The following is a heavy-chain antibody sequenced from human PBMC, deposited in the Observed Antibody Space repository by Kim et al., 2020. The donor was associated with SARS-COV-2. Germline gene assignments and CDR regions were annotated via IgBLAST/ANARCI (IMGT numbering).Heavy chain of an antibody. CDR2: IKSKTDGGTT. Sequence: GGSLRLSCAASGFTFSNAWMSWVRQAPGKGLEWVGRIKSKTDGGTTDYAAPGKGRFTISRDDSKNTLYLQMNSLKTEDTAVYYCTTSTTNYYFYYGKDVWGQGTTVTVSS. CDR1: GFTFSNAW. V-gene: IGHV3-15*01. CDR3: TTSTTNYYFYYGKDV. D-gene: IGHD1-26*01. J-gene: IGHJ6*02.